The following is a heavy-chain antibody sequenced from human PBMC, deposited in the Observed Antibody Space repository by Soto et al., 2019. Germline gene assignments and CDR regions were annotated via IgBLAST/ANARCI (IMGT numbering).Heavy chain of an antibody. J-gene: IGHJ6*02. CDR2: IYHSGST. Sequence: QVQLQESGPGLVKPSETLSLTCAVYGGSISSNKWWSWVRQPPGKGLEWIGEIYHSGSTNHNPSLKSRFTISLDKSKTHSSLKLTPVPAADSAVYYCARDDHIVVVPTSLGAMDVWGQGTTVTVSS. D-gene: IGHD2-2*01. V-gene: IGHV4-4*02. CDR3: ARDDHIVVVPTSLGAMDV. CDR1: GGSISSNKW.